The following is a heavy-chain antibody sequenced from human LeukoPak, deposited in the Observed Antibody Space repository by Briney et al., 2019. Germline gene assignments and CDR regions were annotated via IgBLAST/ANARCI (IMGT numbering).Heavy chain of an antibody. D-gene: IGHD1-1*01. V-gene: IGHV4-34*01. Sequence: SETLSLTCAVYGGSFTNYYWSWIRQPPGKGLEWIGEIKHSGSTNYNPSLKSRVTISVDTSKNQFSLKLSSVTAADTAVYYCARLPFPNWDTDYDYWGQGTLVTVSS. CDR3: ARLPFPNWDTDYDY. CDR2: IKHSGST. J-gene: IGHJ4*02. CDR1: GGSFTNYY.